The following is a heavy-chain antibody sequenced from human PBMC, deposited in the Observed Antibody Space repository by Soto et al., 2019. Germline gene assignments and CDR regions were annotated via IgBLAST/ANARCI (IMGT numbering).Heavy chain of an antibody. Sequence: QVQLVQSGAEVKKPGSSVKVSCKASGGTFSSYAISWVRQAPGQGLEWMGGIIPIFGTANYAQKFQGRVTITADESTSTAYMELSSLRSEDTAVYYCATVEMATITPTTDWYFDRWGRGTLVTVSS. CDR1: GGTFSSYA. D-gene: IGHD5-12*01. J-gene: IGHJ2*01. CDR2: IIPIFGTA. CDR3: ATVEMATITPTTDWYFDR. V-gene: IGHV1-69*01.